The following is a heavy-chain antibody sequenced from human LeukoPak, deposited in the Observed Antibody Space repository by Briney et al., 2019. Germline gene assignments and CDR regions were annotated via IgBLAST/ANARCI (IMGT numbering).Heavy chain of an antibody. J-gene: IGHJ4*02. D-gene: IGHD1-26*01. V-gene: IGHV3-64*01. Sequence: SGGSLRLSCAASGFTFSSYAMHWVRQAPGKGLEYVSAISSNGGSTYYANSVKGRFTISRDNSKNTLYLQMGSLRAEDMAVYYCARTPSGSYVDYWGQGTLVTVSS. CDR3: ARTPSGSYVDY. CDR1: GFTFSSYA. CDR2: ISSNGGST.